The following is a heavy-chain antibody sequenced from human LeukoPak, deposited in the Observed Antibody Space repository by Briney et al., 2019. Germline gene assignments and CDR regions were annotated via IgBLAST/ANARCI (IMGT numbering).Heavy chain of an antibody. CDR2: IYYSGST. CDR1: RDSLSKHN. J-gene: IGHJ6*02. CDR3: ARLNFWSGYAGYGMDV. D-gene: IGHD3-3*01. Sequence: PSETLSLTCTDSRDSLSKHNWRSIRQPPGQGLEWIGYIYYSGSTNYNPSLKSRVTISVDTSKNQFSLKLSSVTAADTAVYYCARLNFWSGYAGYGMDVWGQGTTVTVSS. V-gene: IGHV4-59*08.